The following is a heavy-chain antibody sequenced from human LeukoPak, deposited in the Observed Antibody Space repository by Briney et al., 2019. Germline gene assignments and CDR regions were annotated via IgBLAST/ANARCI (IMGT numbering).Heavy chain of an antibody. D-gene: IGHD1-26*01. CDR2: ISGSGGST. J-gene: IGHJ4*02. V-gene: IGHV3-23*01. CDR1: GFTFSSYA. Sequence: GGSLRLSCAASGFTFSSYAMSWVRQAPGKGLEWVSAISGSGGSTYYADSVKGRFTISRDNSKNTLYLQMNSLRAEDTAVYYCAKDLMGSYSKSGGLISSTFDYWGQGTLVTVSS. CDR3: AKDLMGSYSKSGGLISSTFDY.